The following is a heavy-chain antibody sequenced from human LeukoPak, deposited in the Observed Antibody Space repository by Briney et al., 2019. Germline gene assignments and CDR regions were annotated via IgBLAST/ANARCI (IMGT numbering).Heavy chain of an antibody. CDR3: ARVESRDGYNWLDY. CDR2: IIPILGIA. J-gene: IGHJ4*02. Sequence: ASVKVSCKVSGYNLTELSMHWVRQAPGKGLEWMGRIIPILGIANYAQKFQGRVTITADKSTSTAYMELSSLRSEDTAVYYCARVESRDGYNWLDYWGQGTLVTVSS. V-gene: IGHV1-69*04. CDR1: GYNLTELS. D-gene: IGHD5-24*01.